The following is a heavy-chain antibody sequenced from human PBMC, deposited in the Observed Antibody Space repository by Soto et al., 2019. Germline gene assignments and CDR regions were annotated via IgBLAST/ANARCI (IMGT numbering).Heavy chain of an antibody. CDR1: GGSISSSSYY. CDR2: IYYSGST. Sequence: SETLSLTCTVSGGSISSSSYYWGWIRQPPGKGLEWIGSIYYSGSTYYNPSLKSRVTISVDTSKNQFSLKLSSVTAADTAVYYCARVDSGSYGIMVYYYGMDVWGQGTTVTVSS. CDR3: ARVDSGSYGIMVYYYGMDV. J-gene: IGHJ6*02. D-gene: IGHD3-10*01. V-gene: IGHV4-39*01.